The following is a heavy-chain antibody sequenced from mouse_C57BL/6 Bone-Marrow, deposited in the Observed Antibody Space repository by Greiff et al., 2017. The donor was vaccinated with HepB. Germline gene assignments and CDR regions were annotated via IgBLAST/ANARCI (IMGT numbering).Heavy chain of an antibody. V-gene: IGHV1-80*01. CDR2: IYPGDGDT. CDR3: ARRYYYGSSYVGVFFDY. Sequence: QVQLQQSGAELVKPGASVKISCKASGYAFSSYWMNWVKQRPGKGLEWIGQIYPGDGDTNYNGKFKGKATLTADKSSSTAYMQLSSLTSEDSAVYFCARRYYYGSSYVGVFFDYWGQGTTLTVSS. J-gene: IGHJ2*01. CDR1: GYAFSSYW. D-gene: IGHD1-1*01.